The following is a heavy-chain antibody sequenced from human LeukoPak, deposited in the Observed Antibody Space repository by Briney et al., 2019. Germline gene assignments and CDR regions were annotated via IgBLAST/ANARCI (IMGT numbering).Heavy chain of an antibody. CDR1: GFIFSNYA. CDR3: ARDHGGVATICPVY. J-gene: IGHJ4*02. CDR2: ISGDGGKT. Sequence: PGGSLRLSCAGSGFIFSNYAMSWVRQAPGKGLEWVAIISGDGGKTYHGESVKGRFTISRDNSRNTLYLQMNSLRDEDTAVYYCARDHGGVATICPVYWGQGTLVTVSS. D-gene: IGHD5-12*01. V-gene: IGHV3-23*01.